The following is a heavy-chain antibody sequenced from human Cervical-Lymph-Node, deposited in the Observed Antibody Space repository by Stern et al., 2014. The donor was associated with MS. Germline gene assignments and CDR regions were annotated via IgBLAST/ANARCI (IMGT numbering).Heavy chain of an antibody. J-gene: IGHJ4*02. CDR2: IFYSGDT. CDR3: ARRPSSWLYYLDY. Sequence: VQLVESGPGLVKPSETLSLTCTVSGGSVSSRTYYWGWIRQPPGKGLEWIAPIFYSGDTYYNPSLKSRVTILEDTSKNQFSLKLPSGTAADTAVYYCARRPSSWLYYLDYWSQGTLVTVSS. D-gene: IGHD6-13*01. V-gene: IGHV4-39*01. CDR1: GGSVSSRTYY.